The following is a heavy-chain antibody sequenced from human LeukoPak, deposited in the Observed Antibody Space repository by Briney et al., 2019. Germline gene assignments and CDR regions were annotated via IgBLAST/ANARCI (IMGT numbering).Heavy chain of an antibody. Sequence: GASVKVSCKASGGTFSSYAISWVRQAPGQGLEWMGGIIPIFGTANYAQKFQGRVTITADESTSTAYMELRSLRSDDTAVYYCARDGDYGGGLDFDYWGQGTLVTVSS. D-gene: IGHD4-23*01. J-gene: IGHJ4*02. CDR2: IIPIFGTA. CDR3: ARDGDYGGGLDFDY. V-gene: IGHV1-69*13. CDR1: GGTFSSYA.